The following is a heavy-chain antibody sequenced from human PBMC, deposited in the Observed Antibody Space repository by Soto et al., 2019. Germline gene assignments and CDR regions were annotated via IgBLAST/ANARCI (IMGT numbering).Heavy chain of an antibody. CDR3: TTDKKGSGSYYYYYYMDV. J-gene: IGHJ6*03. Sequence: GGSLRLSCAASGFTFSNAWMSWVRQAPGKGLEWVGRIKSKTDGGTTDCAAPVKGRFTISRDDSKNTLYLQMNSLKTEDTAVYYCTTDKKGSGSYYYYYYMDVWGKGTTVTVSS. CDR1: GFTFSNAW. D-gene: IGHD1-26*01. CDR2: IKSKTDGGTT. V-gene: IGHV3-15*01.